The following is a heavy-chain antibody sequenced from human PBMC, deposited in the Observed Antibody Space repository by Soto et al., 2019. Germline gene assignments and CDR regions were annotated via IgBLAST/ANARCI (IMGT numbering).Heavy chain of an antibody. CDR3: ARVYSVTDY. J-gene: IGHJ4*02. CDR1: GGSFSGYY. CDR2: VNHSGIT. V-gene: IGHV4-34*01. D-gene: IGHD4-17*01. Sequence: SETLSLTCAVYGGSFSGYYWSWVRQPPGKGLEWIGEVNHSGITNYNPSLKSRVTISVDTSKNQFSLKLSSVTAADTAVYYCARVYSVTDYWGQGTLVTVAS.